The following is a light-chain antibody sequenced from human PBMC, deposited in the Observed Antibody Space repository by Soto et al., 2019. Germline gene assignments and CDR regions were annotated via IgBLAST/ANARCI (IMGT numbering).Light chain of an antibody. CDR1: QSVSSSY. Sequence: EIVLTQSPGTLSLSPGERATISCRASQSVSSSYLAWYQQKPGQAPRLLIYGASSRATGIPDRFSGSGSGTDFTLTISRLEPEDFAVYYCQQYGSSPGWTFGQGTKV. V-gene: IGKV3-20*01. CDR2: GAS. CDR3: QQYGSSPGWT. J-gene: IGKJ1*01.